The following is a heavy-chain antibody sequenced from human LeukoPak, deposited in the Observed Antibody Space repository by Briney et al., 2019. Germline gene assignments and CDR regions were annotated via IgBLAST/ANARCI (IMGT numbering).Heavy chain of an antibody. J-gene: IGHJ1*01. CDR2: IYTSGST. Sequence: SETLSLTCTVSGGSISSYYWSWIRQPAGKGLERIGRIYTSGSTNYNPSLKSRVTMSVDTSKNQFSLKLSSVTAADTAVYYCARDTYYYDSSGPTLQHWGQGTLVTVSS. D-gene: IGHD3-22*01. CDR3: ARDTYYYDSSGPTLQH. V-gene: IGHV4-4*07. CDR1: GGSISSYY.